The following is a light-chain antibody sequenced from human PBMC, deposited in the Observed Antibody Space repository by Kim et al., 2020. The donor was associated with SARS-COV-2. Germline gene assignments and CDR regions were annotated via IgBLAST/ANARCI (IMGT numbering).Light chain of an antibody. J-gene: IGKJ2*01. CDR2: GAS. V-gene: IGKV3-20*01. CDR1: QSVSSKY. Sequence: LVPGGRANLSRRGRQSVSSKYFAWYQQKPAQAPRLLIDGASSRATGIPDRFSGSGSGTDFTLTISRLEAEDFTVYYCQQYGSSPYTFGQGTKLEI. CDR3: QQYGSSPYT.